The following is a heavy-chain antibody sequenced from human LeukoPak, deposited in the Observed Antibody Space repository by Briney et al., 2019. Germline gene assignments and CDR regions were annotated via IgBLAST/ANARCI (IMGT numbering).Heavy chain of an antibody. Sequence: GASVKVSCKASGYTFTSYYMHWVRRAPGQGLGWMGIINPSGGSTSYAQKFQGRVTMTRDTSTSTVYMELSSLRSEDTAVYYCARDFHGDYGAPDYWGQGTLVTVSS. CDR1: GYTFTSYY. J-gene: IGHJ4*02. V-gene: IGHV1-46*01. CDR3: ARDFHGDYGAPDY. CDR2: INPSGGST. D-gene: IGHD4-17*01.